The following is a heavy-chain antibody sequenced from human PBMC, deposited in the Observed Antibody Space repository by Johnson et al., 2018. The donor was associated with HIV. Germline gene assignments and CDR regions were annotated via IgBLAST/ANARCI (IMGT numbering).Heavy chain of an antibody. CDR3: ARLITMIVVAKDAFDI. V-gene: IGHV3-66*01. D-gene: IGHD3-22*01. CDR2: IYSVGST. CDR1: GFTVSSNY. Sequence: VQLVESGGGLVKPGGSLRLSCAASGFTVSSNYMSWVRQAPGKGLEWVSIIYSVGSTYYADSVKGRFTISRDNSKNTLYLQMNSLRAEDTAVYYCARLITMIVVAKDAFDIWGQGTMVTVSS. J-gene: IGHJ3*02.